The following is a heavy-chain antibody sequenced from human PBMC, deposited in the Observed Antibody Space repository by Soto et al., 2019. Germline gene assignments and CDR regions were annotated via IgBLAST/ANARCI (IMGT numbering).Heavy chain of an antibody. CDR2: ISYDGSNK. V-gene: IGHV3-30-3*01. Sequence: QVQLVESGGGVVQPGRSLRLSCAASGFTFSSYAMHWVRQAPGKGLEWVAVISYDGSNKYYADSVKGRFTISRDNSKNTLYLQMNSRRAEDTAVYYCAREYRAVAERAGPFDYWGQGTLVTVSS. CDR1: GFTFSSYA. D-gene: IGHD6-19*01. J-gene: IGHJ4*02. CDR3: AREYRAVAERAGPFDY.